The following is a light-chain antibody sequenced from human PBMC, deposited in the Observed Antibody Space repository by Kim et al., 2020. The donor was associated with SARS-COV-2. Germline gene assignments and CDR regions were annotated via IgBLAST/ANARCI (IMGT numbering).Light chain of an antibody. V-gene: IGKV1-9*01. Sequence: LSASVGDRVTITRRASHDITYLAWYQQKPGKAPKLLIFGASNLARGVPSRFSGSGSGTDFTLTISSLQPEDFAAYYCQQFNSYPRFGGGTKVDIK. CDR1: HDITY. J-gene: IGKJ4*01. CDR2: GAS. CDR3: QQFNSYPR.